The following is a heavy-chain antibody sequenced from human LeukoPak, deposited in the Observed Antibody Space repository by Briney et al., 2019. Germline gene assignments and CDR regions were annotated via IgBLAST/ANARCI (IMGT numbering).Heavy chain of an antibody. Sequence: PGGSLRLSCAVSGFTFSSYSMNWVRQAPGKGLEWVSSISSSSSYIYYADSVKGRFTISRDNAKNSLYLQMNSLRAEDTAVYYCARVSDSYGYSPIDYWGQGTLVTVSS. J-gene: IGHJ4*02. CDR3: ARVSDSYGYSPIDY. D-gene: IGHD5-18*01. V-gene: IGHV3-21*01. CDR2: ISSSSSYI. CDR1: GFTFSSYS.